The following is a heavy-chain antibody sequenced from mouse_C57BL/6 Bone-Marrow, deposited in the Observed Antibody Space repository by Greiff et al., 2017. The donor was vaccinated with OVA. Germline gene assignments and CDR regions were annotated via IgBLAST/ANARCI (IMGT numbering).Heavy chain of an antibody. Sequence: LQQPGAELVKPGASVKMSCKASGYTFTSYWITWVKQRPGQGLEWIGDIYPGSGSTNYNEKFKSKATLTVDTSSSTAYMQLSSLTSEDSAVYYCAGGGYYSNFAWFAYWGQGTLVTVSA. CDR1: GYTFTSYW. J-gene: IGHJ3*01. V-gene: IGHV1-55*01. D-gene: IGHD2-5*01. CDR3: AGGGYYSNFAWFAY. CDR2: IYPGSGST.